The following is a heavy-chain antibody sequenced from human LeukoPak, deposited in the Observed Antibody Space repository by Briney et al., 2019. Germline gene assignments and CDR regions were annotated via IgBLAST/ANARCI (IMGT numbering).Heavy chain of an antibody. V-gene: IGHV3-13*01. D-gene: IGHD6-19*01. Sequence: GGSLRLSCAASGFTFSSYDMHWVRQATGKGLEWVSAIGTAGDTYYPGSVKGRFTISRENAKNSLYLQMNSLRAGDTAVYYCARDLRQWLAYYFDYWGQGTLVTVSS. J-gene: IGHJ4*02. CDR2: IGTAGDT. CDR1: GFTFSSYD. CDR3: ARDLRQWLAYYFDY.